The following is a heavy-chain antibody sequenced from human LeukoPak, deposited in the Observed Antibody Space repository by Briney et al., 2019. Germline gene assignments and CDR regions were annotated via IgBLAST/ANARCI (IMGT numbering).Heavy chain of an antibody. Sequence: GSLRLSCAASGFTFSSYGMHWVRQAPGKGLEWVAVIWYDGSNKYYADSVKGRFTISRDNSKNTLYLQMNSLRAEDTAVYYCAEGYCSSTSCYYYYYMDVWGKGTTVTVSS. D-gene: IGHD2-2*01. CDR3: AEGYCSSTSCYYYYYMDV. V-gene: IGHV3-33*01. CDR2: IWYDGSNK. J-gene: IGHJ6*03. CDR1: GFTFSSYG.